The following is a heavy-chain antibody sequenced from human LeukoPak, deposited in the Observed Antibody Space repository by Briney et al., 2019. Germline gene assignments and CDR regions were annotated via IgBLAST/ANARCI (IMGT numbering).Heavy chain of an antibody. CDR3: VRLLAEGNY. CDR1: GYIFTDYY. D-gene: IGHD2-15*01. CDR2: INANIGDT. V-gene: IGHV1-2*02. Sequence: ASVKVSCKASGYIFTDYYMHWVRQAPGQGLEWMGWINANIGDTNYPQTFQGRVTMARDTSISTAYMEVNRLRYDDSAVYYCVRLLAEGNYWGQGTLVTVSS. J-gene: IGHJ4*02.